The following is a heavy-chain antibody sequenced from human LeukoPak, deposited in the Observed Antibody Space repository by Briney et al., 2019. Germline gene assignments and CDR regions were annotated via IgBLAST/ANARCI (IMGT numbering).Heavy chain of an antibody. J-gene: IGHJ6*03. CDR2: ITSSGTYI. CDR1: GFTVNNYN. V-gene: IGHV3-21*04. D-gene: IGHD3-10*01. Sequence: GGSLRLSCAASGFTVNNYNMNWVRQAPGKALEWDSSITSSGTYIFYADSVKGRFTISRDNAKNSLYLQMNSLRAEDTAVYYCARGGSYSQYFYMDVWGKGTTVTISS. CDR3: ARGGSYSQYFYMDV.